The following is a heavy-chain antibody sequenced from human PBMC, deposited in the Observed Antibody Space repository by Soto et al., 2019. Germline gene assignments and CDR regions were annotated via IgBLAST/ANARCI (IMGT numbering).Heavy chain of an antibody. CDR2: INPSGGGT. CDR3: ARDQVAGTYYFDY. V-gene: IGHV1-46*01. CDR1: GHTFTSHY. J-gene: IGHJ4*02. D-gene: IGHD2-15*01. Sequence: QVQLVQSGAEVRKPGASVKVSCKASGHTFTSHYMHWVRQAPGQGLEWMGVINPSGGGTTYAQKFQGRVTMTRDTSMSTVYMELTSLRSEDTAVYYCARDQVAGTYYFDYWGQGTLVTVSS.